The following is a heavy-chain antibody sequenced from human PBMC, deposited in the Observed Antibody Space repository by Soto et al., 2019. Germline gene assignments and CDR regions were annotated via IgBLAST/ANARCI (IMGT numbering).Heavy chain of an antibody. CDR2: INHGGSV. D-gene: IGHD2-15*01. Sequence: SETLSLTCAVYGWSFTDSHWAWIRQAPGKGLEWIGEINHGGSVSYNPSLESRVTISVDTSQNQISLNLNSVTAADTAVYFCARDRGVVVIEYYGLDVWGQGTTVT. J-gene: IGHJ6*02. CDR3: ARDRGVVVIEYYGLDV. CDR1: GWSFTDSH. V-gene: IGHV4-34*01.